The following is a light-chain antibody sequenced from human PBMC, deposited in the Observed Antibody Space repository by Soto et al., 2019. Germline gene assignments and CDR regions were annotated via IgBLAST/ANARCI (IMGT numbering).Light chain of an antibody. Sequence: QSVLTQPASVSGSPGQSITISCTGTSSDVGSYNLVSWYQQHPGKAPKLMIYEVSKRPSGVSNRFSGSKSGNTASLTISGLQAEDEADYYCCTLKVFGTRTKVTVL. J-gene: IGLJ1*01. CDR3: CTLKV. CDR2: EVS. V-gene: IGLV2-23*02. CDR1: SSDVGSYNL.